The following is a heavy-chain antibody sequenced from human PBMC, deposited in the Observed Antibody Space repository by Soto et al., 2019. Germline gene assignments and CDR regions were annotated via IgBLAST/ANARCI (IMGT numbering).Heavy chain of an antibody. CDR1: GFGFTFSTSA. J-gene: IGHJ5*02. D-gene: IGHD2-15*01. V-gene: IGHV3-23*01. CDR2: FRESGGNT. Sequence: GGSLRLSCAASGFGFTFSTSAMSWVRQAPGKGLEWVSTFRESGGNTHYANSVKGRFTISRDNAKKTLYLQMNSLRAEDTAVYYCARGYTGYCSGGTCYWFDPWGQGTLVTVSS. CDR3: ARGYTGYCSGGTCYWFDP.